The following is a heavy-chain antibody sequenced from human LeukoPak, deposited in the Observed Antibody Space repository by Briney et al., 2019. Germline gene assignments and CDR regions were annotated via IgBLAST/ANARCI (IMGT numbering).Heavy chain of an antibody. CDR2: IYTSGSN. D-gene: IGHD6-19*01. J-gene: IGHJ2*01. Sequence: PSETLSLTCTVSGGSISSYYWSWIRQPAGKGLEWIGRIYTSGSNNYNPSLKSRVTMSVDTSKNQFSLRLSSVTAADTAVYYCAREQYSSGWYPGGYFDLWGRGTLVTVSS. CDR1: GGSISSYY. V-gene: IGHV4-4*07. CDR3: AREQYSSGWYPGGYFDL.